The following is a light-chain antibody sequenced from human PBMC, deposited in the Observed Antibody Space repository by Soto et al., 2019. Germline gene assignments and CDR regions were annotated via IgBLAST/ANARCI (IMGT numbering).Light chain of an antibody. CDR2: EVS. V-gene: IGLV2-8*01. J-gene: IGLJ2*01. CDR3: SSFAGGNNLL. CDR1: SSDVGGYNF. Sequence: QSVLTQAPSASGSPGQSVTISCTGTSSDVGGYNFVSWYQQHPGKAPKLLIYEVSKRPSGVPDRFSGSKSDNTASLTVSGLQAEDEAYYYCSSFAGGNNLLFGGGTKLTVL.